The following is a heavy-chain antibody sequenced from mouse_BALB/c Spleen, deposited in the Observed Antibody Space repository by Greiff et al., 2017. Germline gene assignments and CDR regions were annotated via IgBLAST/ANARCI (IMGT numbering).Heavy chain of an antibody. CDR3: VRQGFAY. CDR1: GFSLTSYD. CDR2: IWTGGGT. V-gene: IGHV2-9-2*01. Sequence: VKLMESGPGLVAPSQSLSITCTVSGFSLTSYDISWIRQPPGKGLEWLGVIWTGGGTNYNSAFMSRLSISKDNSKSQVFLKMNSLQTDDTAIYYCVRQGFAYWGQGTLVTVSA. J-gene: IGHJ3*01.